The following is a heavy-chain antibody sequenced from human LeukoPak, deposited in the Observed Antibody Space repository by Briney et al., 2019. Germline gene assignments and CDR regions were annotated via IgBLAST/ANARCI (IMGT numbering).Heavy chain of an antibody. CDR3: ARGRKQQLVYYMDV. V-gene: IGHV4-34*01. Sequence: PSETLSLTCAVYGGSFSGYYWSWICQPPGKGLEWIGEINHSGSTNYNPSLKSRVTISVDTSKNQFSLKLSSVTAADTAVYYCARGRKQQLVYYMDVWGKGTTVTVSS. CDR1: GGSFSGYY. D-gene: IGHD6-13*01. CDR2: INHSGST. J-gene: IGHJ6*03.